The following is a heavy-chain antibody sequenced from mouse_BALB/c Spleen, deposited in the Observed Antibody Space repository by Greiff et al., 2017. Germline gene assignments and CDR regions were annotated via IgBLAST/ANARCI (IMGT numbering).Heavy chain of an antibody. CDR2: IYPGDGDT. J-gene: IGHJ3*01. D-gene: IGHD2-4*01. Sequence: VQGVESGAELVRPGSSVKISCKASGYAFSSYWMNWVKQRPGQGLEWIGQIYPGDGDTNYNGKFKGKATLTADKSSSTAYMQLSSLTSEDSAVYFCARHDYGDWFAYWGQGTLVTVSA. V-gene: IGHV1-80*01. CDR3: ARHDYGDWFAY. CDR1: GYAFSSYW.